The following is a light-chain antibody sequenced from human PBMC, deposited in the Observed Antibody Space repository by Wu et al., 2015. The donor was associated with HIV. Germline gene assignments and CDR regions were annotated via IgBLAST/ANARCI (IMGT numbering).Light chain of an antibody. CDR1: QSVSTN. J-gene: IGKJ1*01. CDR2: DAS. CDR3: HQYNNWRT. V-gene: IGKV3-15*01. Sequence: DIVMTQSPATLSVSPGERATLSCRASQSVSTNVAWYQHKPGQAPRLLIYDASTRATGIPARFSGSGSGTEFTLTIKSMQSADFAVYYCHQYNNWRTFGQGPRWTSN.